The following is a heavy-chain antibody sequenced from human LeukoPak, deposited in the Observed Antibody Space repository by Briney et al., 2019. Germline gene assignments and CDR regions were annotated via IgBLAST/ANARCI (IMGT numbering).Heavy chain of an antibody. CDR1: VGTFSSYA. Sequence: SVKVSCKASVGTFSSYAISWVRQAPGQGLEWMGGIIPIFGTANYAQKFQGRVTITADESTSTAYMELSSLRSEDTAVYYCARVVGYCTNGVCYEYYFDYWGQGTLVTVSS. CDR3: ARVVGYCTNGVCYEYYFDY. V-gene: IGHV1-69*01. D-gene: IGHD2-8*01. J-gene: IGHJ4*02. CDR2: IIPIFGTA.